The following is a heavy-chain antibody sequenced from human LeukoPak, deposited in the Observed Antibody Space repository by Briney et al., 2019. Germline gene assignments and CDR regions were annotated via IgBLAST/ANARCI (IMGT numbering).Heavy chain of an antibody. CDR2: ISGSGGLT. V-gene: IGHV3-23*01. CDR3: ARDLRRDCSTTTCYAFDY. CDR1: GSIFSSYA. J-gene: IGHJ4*02. Sequence: GGSLRLSCAVSGSIFSSYAMSWVRQAPGKGLEWVSVISGSGGLTYYADSVKGRFTISRDNSKNTLYLQMNSLRADDTAVYYCARDLRRDCSTTTCYAFDYWGQGTPVTVSS. D-gene: IGHD2-2*01.